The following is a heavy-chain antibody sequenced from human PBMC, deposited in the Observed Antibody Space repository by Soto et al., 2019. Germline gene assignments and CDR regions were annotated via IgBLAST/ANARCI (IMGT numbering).Heavy chain of an antibody. CDR1: GYIFTGFY. V-gene: IGHV1-2*02. CDR2: IFPNSGAT. CDR3: ARGRSLKWNWFDP. Sequence: SVKVSCKASGYIFTGFYLHWVRQAPVQGLEWMGWIFPNSGATNYAQKFQGRVTLTRDTSINTAYMDLTRLTSDDTAVYYCARGRSLKWNWFDPWGQGTLVTVSS. J-gene: IGHJ5*02. D-gene: IGHD2-15*01.